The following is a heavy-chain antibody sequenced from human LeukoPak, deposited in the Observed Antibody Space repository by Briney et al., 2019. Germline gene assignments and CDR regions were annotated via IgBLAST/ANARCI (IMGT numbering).Heavy chain of an antibody. CDR2: ISYDGSNK. D-gene: IGHD6-19*01. V-gene: IGHV3-30*18. CDR3: AKDAGGWYAIDY. Sequence: GGSLRLSCAASGFTFSSYGMHWVRQAPGKGLEWVAVISYDGSNKYYADSVKGRFTISRDNSKNTLYLQMNSLRAEDTAVYYCAKDAGGWYAIDYWGQGTLVTVSS. J-gene: IGHJ4*02. CDR1: GFTFSSYG.